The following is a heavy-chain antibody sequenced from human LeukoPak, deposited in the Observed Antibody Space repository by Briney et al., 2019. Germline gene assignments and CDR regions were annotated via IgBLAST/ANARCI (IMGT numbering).Heavy chain of an antibody. J-gene: IGHJ4*02. Sequence: GASVKVSCKASGYTFTGYYMHWVRQAPGQGLEWMGWIYPNSGGTKYAQKFQGRVTMTGDTSISTAYLELSRLRSDDTAVYYCAREHMTRVTLDYWGQGTLVTVSS. V-gene: IGHV1-2*02. CDR2: IYPNSGGT. CDR3: AREHMTRVTLDY. CDR1: GYTFTGYY. D-gene: IGHD4-17*01.